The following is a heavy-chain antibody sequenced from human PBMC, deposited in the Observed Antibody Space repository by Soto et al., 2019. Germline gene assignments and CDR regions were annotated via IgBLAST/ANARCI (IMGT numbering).Heavy chain of an antibody. CDR3: ARVGCSGGSCYAVDY. Sequence: PGGSLRLSCAASGFTFSSYAMSWVRQAPGKGLEWVSAISGSGGSTTYAQKFQGRVTMTRDTSTSTVYMELSSLRSEDTAVYYCARVGCSGGSCYAVDYWGQGTLVTVSS. D-gene: IGHD2-15*01. V-gene: IGHV3-23*01. J-gene: IGHJ4*02. CDR2: ISGSGGST. CDR1: GFTFSSYA.